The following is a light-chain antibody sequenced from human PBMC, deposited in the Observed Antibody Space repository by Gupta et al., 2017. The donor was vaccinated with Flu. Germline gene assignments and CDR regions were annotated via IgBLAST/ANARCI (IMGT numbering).Light chain of an antibody. CDR1: SGDSSYT. Sequence: QPVLTQSYSASASLGSSVTLTCTLSSGDSSYTIAWHQQESGKAPRYLMKLEGSGTYYKGGGVPDRFSGSSSGADRYLTISNLQSDDEADYYCETWDGSVFGGGTKLAVL. J-gene: IGLJ2*01. CDR3: ETWDGSV. CDR2: LEGSGTY. V-gene: IGLV4-60*03.